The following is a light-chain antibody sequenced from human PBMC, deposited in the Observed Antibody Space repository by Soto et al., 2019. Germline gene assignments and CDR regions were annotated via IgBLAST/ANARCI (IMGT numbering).Light chain of an antibody. J-gene: IGKJ2*01. CDR3: QSYNDWPFA. Sequence: DIVLTQSPATLSVSPGDRVTLSCRASESLFGFLVWYQQKPGQAPRLLMYGVSTRATGIPARFSGGGSATDFTLTISSLQSEDSAFYFCQSYNDWPFASGLGTRLEI. CDR2: GVS. CDR1: ESLFGF. V-gene: IGKV3-15*01.